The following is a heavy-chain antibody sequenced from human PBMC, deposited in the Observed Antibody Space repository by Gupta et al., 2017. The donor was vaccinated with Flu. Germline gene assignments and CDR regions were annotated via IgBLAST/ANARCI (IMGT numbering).Heavy chain of an antibody. V-gene: IGHV3-9*01. CDR2: INWNSGTI. Sequence: EVQLVESGGDLVQPGRSLRLSCAASGFTFGDYAMHWVRQAPGKGLEWFSAINWNSGTIGYADSVKGRFTISRDDAKNSLYLQMNSLRPEDTAFYYCAKGGGYGSGSYPDYWGQGTLVTVSS. J-gene: IGHJ4*02. CDR3: AKGGGYGSGSYPDY. D-gene: IGHD3-10*01. CDR1: GFTFGDYA.